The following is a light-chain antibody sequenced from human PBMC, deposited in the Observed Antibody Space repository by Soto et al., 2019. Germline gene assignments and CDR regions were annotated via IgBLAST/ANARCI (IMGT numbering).Light chain of an antibody. J-gene: IGKJ5*01. CDR2: ATS. Sequence: DIQMTQSPSSLSASVGDRVTITCRANETIKSSLNWYQQKPGEAPKLLIYATSHLQTGVPSRFSGSGSGTDFTLTISSLQPDDFATYYCQQSHSTIITFGLRTRLEI. V-gene: IGKV1-39*01. CDR1: ETIKSS. CDR3: QQSHSTIIT.